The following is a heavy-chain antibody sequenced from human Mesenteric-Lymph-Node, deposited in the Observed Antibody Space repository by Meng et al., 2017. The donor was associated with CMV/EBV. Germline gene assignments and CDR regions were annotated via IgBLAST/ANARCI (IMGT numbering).Heavy chain of an antibody. D-gene: IGHD1-26*01. J-gene: IGHJ4*02. CDR1: GFTFSSYS. Sequence: GESLKISCAASGFTFSSYSMNWVRQAPGKGLEWVSSISSSSSYIYYADSVKGRFTISRDNAKNSLYLQMNSLRAEDTALYYCARIDSGSYLYYFDYWGQGTLVTVS. V-gene: IGHV3-21*04. CDR3: ARIDSGSYLYYFDY. CDR2: ISSSSSYI.